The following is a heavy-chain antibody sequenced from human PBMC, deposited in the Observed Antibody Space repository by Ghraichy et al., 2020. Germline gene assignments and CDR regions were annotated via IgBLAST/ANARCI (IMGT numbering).Heavy chain of an antibody. CDR2: IKEDGSEK. D-gene: IGHD2-2*01. CDR1: GLTFSVYW. CDR3: ARGGSSTLQH. J-gene: IGHJ1*01. Sequence: LSLTCAASGLTFSVYWMTWVRQAPGKGLEWVANIKEDGSEKYYVDAVKGRFTVSRDNAKNSLYLEMNSLRAEDTAVYYCARGGSSTLQHWGQGTLVTVSS. V-gene: IGHV3-7*01.